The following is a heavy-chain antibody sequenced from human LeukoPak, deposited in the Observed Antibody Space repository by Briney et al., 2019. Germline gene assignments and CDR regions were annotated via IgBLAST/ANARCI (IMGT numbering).Heavy chain of an antibody. V-gene: IGHV1-46*01. CDR2: INPSGGST. CDR1: GYTFTSYY. Sequence: ASVKVSCKASGYTFTSYYMHWVRQAPGQGLERMGIINPSGGSTSYAQKFQGRVTMTRDTSTSTVYMELSSLRSEDTAVYYCARSPLARDAFDIWGQGTMVTVSS. J-gene: IGHJ3*02. CDR3: ARSPLARDAFDI.